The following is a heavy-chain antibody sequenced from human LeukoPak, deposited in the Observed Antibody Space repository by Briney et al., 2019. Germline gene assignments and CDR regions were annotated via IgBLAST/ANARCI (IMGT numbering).Heavy chain of an antibody. J-gene: IGHJ6*03. CDR2: IYYSGST. Sequence: SETLSLTCTVSGGSISSSSYYWGWIRQPPGKGLEWIGSIYYSGSTYYNPSLKSRVTISVDTSKNQFSLKLSSVTAADTAVYYCARVVWNSYYYYMDVWGKGTTVTVSS. CDR3: ARVVWNSYYYYMDV. V-gene: IGHV4-39*07. D-gene: IGHD1-7*01. CDR1: GGSISSSSYY.